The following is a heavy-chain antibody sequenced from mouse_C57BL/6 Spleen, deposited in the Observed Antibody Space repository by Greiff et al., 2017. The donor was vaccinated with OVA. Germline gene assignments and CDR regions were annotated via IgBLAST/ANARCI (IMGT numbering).Heavy chain of an antibody. V-gene: IGHV1-52*01. Sequence: QVQLQQPGAELVRPGSSVKMSCKASGYTFTSYWMHLVQQRPIQGLEWIGNIYPTDSETHYNQKFKDKATLTVDKSSSTAYMQLSRLTSEDSAVYYCARRTNWDYWGQGTTLTVSS. CDR2: IYPTDSET. CDR3: ARRTNWDY. D-gene: IGHD4-1*01. J-gene: IGHJ2*01. CDR1: GYTFTSYW.